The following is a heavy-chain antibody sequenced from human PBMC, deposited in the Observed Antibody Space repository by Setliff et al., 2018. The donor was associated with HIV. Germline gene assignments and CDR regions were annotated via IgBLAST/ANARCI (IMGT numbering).Heavy chain of an antibody. J-gene: IGHJ4*02. D-gene: IGHD3-22*01. Sequence: SETLSLTCTVSGGSISNYYWSWIRQPPGKGLEWIGYISHTGTTKYNPSLKSRVTISVDTSKNQFSVRLSSVSAADTAVYFCARHVARFDYDTGGYYVSHFDYWGQGTQVTVSS. CDR1: GGSISNYY. CDR2: ISHTGTT. V-gene: IGHV4-59*01. CDR3: ARHVARFDYDTGGYYVSHFDY.